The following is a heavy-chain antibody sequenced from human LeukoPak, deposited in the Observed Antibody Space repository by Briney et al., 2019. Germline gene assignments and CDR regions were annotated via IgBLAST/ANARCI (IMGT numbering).Heavy chain of an antibody. CDR1: GGSISSYY. CDR2: IHYSGST. D-gene: IGHD3-10*01. Sequence: SETLSLTCTVSGGSISSYYWSWIRQPPGKGLEWIGYIHYSGSTNYSPSLKSRVTISVDTSKNQFSLKLSSVTAADTAVYYCARHMVREVMGDYWGQGTPVTVSS. V-gene: IGHV4-59*08. CDR3: ARHMVREVMGDY. J-gene: IGHJ4*02.